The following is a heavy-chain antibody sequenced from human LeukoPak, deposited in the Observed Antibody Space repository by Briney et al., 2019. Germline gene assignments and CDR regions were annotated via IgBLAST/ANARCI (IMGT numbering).Heavy chain of an antibody. D-gene: IGHD3-22*01. CDR3: ARVSNYYDSSGYYYAFDI. Sequence: SETLSLTCAVYGGSFSGYYWSWIRQPPGKGLEWIGYIYYSGSTNYNPSLKSRVNISVDTSKNQFSLKLSSVTAADTAVYYCARVSNYYDSSGYYYAFDIWGQGTMVTVSS. J-gene: IGHJ3*02. V-gene: IGHV4-59*01. CDR1: GGSFSGYY. CDR2: IYYSGST.